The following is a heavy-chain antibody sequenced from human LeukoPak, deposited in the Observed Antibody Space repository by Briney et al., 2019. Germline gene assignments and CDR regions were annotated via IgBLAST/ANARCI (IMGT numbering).Heavy chain of an antibody. V-gene: IGHV4-30-4*08. Sequence: SETLSLTCTVSGGSFSRGDYYWSWLRQSPGLDLVWIGCIYYSGSTYYYNPSRKSPITISVDTSKNQFSLKLSSVTAADTAIYYWASTDCSDTRCSGANWFDPWGQGTLVTVSS. D-gene: IGHD2-2*01. CDR2: IYYSGSTY. CDR1: GGSFSRGDYY. J-gene: IGHJ5*02. CDR3: ASTDCSDTRCSGANWFDP.